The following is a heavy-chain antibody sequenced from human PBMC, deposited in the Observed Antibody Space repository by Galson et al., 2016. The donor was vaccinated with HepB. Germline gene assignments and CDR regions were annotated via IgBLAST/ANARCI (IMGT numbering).Heavy chain of an antibody. CDR1: GGTFSSFA. Sequence: SVKVSCKASGGTFSSFAFSWVRQAPGQGLEWMGAIIPRLGAADYAQKFQGRVAITADESTSTAYMELSSLRSQDTAVYYCARGGHDSRGYRWFDSWGQGTLVTVS. D-gene: IGHD3-22*01. CDR2: IIPRLGAA. V-gene: IGHV1-69*13. CDR3: ARGGHDSRGYRWFDS. J-gene: IGHJ5*01.